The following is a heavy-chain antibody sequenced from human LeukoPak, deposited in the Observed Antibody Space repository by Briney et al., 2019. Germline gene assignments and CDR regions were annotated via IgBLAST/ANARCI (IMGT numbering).Heavy chain of an antibody. Sequence: GGSLRLSCAASGFTFSSYAMSWVRQAPGKGLEWVSAISGSGGSKYYADSVKGRFTISRDNSKNTLHLQMNSLRPEDTAVYYCAKEPYYYDSSGYYYFPYYFDYWGQGTLVTVSS. CDR3: AKEPYYYDSSGYYYFPYYFDY. CDR1: GFTFSSYA. D-gene: IGHD3-22*01. CDR2: ISGSGGSK. J-gene: IGHJ4*02. V-gene: IGHV3-23*01.